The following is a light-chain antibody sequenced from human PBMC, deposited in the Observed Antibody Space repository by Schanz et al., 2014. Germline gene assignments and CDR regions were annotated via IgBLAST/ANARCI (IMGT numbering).Light chain of an antibody. V-gene: IGLV2-14*03. CDR1: SSDVGGYKY. CDR3: SSFTSSSSCL. CDR2: DVN. Sequence: QSALTQPASVSGSPGQSITISCTGTSSDVGGYKYVSWYQQHPGKAPKLMIYDVNNRPSGVSHRFSGSKSGTTASLTISDLQAEDEADYYCSSFTSSSSCLFGGGTKLTVL. J-gene: IGLJ2*01.